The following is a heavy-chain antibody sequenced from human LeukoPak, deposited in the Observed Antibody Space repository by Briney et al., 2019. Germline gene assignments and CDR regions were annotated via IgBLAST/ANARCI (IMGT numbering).Heavy chain of an antibody. Sequence: ASVKVSCKVSGYTLTELSMHWVRQAPGKGLEWMGGFDPEDGETIYAQKFQGRVTMTEDISTDTAYMELSSLRSEDTAVYYCATVGYCCSTSCYKGWFDPWGQGTLVTVSS. CDR3: ATVGYCCSTSCYKGWFDP. CDR2: FDPEDGET. D-gene: IGHD2-2*02. CDR1: GYTLTELS. J-gene: IGHJ5*02. V-gene: IGHV1-24*01.